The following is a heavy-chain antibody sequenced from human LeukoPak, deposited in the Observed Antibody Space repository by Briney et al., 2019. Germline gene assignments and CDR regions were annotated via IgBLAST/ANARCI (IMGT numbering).Heavy chain of an antibody. V-gene: IGHV3-7*01. Sequence: TGGSLRLSCAASRFTFSNYWMSWVRQAPGKGLEWVANIKQDGSEKYYIDSVKGRFTISRDNAKNSLYLQMNSLRAEDTAVYYCARDTAGNDYWGQGTLVTVSS. D-gene: IGHD6-19*01. CDR2: IKQDGSEK. CDR1: RFTFSNYW. J-gene: IGHJ4*02. CDR3: ARDTAGNDY.